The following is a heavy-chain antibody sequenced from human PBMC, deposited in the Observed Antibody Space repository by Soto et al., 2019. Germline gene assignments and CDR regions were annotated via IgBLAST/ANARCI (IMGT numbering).Heavy chain of an antibody. Sequence: GGPLRLSGNASGVTFSNDAMLWLRQARGKGLEWVSAIYGTGSTTYYADSVKGRFTISRDNSNNTLYLQMNSLRAEDTARYYCAKTSGRGYYSWFDPWGPGNVVIV. CDR3: AKTSGRGYYSWFDP. D-gene: IGHD3-3*01. CDR1: GVTFSNDA. CDR2: IYGTGSTT. V-gene: IGHV3-23*01. J-gene: IGHJ5*02.